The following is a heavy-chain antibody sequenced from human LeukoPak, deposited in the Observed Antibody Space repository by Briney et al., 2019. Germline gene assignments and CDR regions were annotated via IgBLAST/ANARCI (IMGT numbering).Heavy chain of an antibody. D-gene: IGHD6-13*01. CDR2: IYHSGST. V-gene: IGHV4-30-2*01. J-gene: IGHJ5*02. CDR1: GGSISSGGYS. CDR3: ARVCSSSWYRRIWFDP. Sequence: TLSLTCAVSGGSISSGGYSWSWIRQPPGKGLEWIGYIYHSGSTYYNPSLKSRVTISVDRSKNQFSLKLSSVTAADTAVYYCARVCSSSWYRRIWFDPWGQGTLVTVSS.